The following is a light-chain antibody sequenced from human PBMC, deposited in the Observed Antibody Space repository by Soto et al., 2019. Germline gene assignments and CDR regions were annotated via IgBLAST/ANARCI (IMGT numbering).Light chain of an antibody. CDR1: QSVSTNY. CDR2: GAS. V-gene: IGKV3-20*01. CDR3: QQYGRAPPT. J-gene: IGKJ1*01. Sequence: EIVVTQSPGTLSLSPGERATLSCRARQSVSTNYLAWYQRKPGQAPRLLIYGASSRATDIPNRFSGSGTGTDFTLSITRLKAEDFAVYYCQQYGRAPPTFGQGTKVEIK.